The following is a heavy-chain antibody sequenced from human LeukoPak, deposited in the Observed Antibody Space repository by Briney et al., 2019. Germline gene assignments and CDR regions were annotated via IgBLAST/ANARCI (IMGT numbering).Heavy chain of an antibody. CDR3: ARARHYGDYRRSFDP. D-gene: IGHD4-17*01. J-gene: IGHJ5*02. V-gene: IGHV4-30-2*01. CDR1: GGSISSGGYS. CDR2: IYHSGST. Sequence: SETLSLTCAVSGGSISSGGYSWSWIRQPPGKGLEWIGYIYHSGSTCYNPSLKSRVTISVDRSKNQFSLKLSSVTAADTAVYYCARARHYGDYRRSFDPWGQGTLVTVSS.